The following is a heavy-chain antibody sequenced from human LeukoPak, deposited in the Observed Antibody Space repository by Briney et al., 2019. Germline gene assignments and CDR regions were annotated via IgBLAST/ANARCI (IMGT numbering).Heavy chain of an antibody. CDR1: GGSISSSSYY. CDR3: ATIEDYNNYT. J-gene: IGHJ4*02. D-gene: IGHD4-11*01. Sequence: PPETLSLTCTVSGGSISSSSYYWGWIRQPPGKGLEWIGSIYYSGSTYYNPSLKSRLTISIDTSKNQFSLRLGSVTAADTAFYYCATIEDYNNYTWGQGSLVTVSS. CDR2: IYYSGST. V-gene: IGHV4-39*07.